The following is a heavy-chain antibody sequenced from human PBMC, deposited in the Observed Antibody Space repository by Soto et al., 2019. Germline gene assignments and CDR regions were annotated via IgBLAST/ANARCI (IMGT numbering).Heavy chain of an antibody. CDR1: GDSISAYS. J-gene: IGHJ6*02. CDR2: IHYNGNT. V-gene: IGHV4-59*08. CDR3: ARLGGYCSSNNCYGYYGMDV. Sequence: SETLSLTCTVSGDSISAYSWSWVRQPPGKGLEWIGNIHYNGNTKYNPSLKSRVSMSVDTSKNQFSLKVTSVTVADTAVYYCARLGGYCSSNNCYGYYGMDVWGQGTTVTVSS. D-gene: IGHD2-2*01.